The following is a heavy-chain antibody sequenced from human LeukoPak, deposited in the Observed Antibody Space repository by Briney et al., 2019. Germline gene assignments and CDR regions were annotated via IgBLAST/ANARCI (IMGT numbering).Heavy chain of an antibody. CDR1: GGTFSSYA. V-gene: IGHV1-69*04. Sequence: ASVKVSCKASGGTFSSYAISWVRQAPGQGLEWMGRIIPILGIANYAQKFQGRVTITADKSTSTAYMELSSLRSEDTAVYYCARGAYCSGPSCSELNGFDPGGKGTLVTFS. D-gene: IGHD2-2*01. CDR2: IIPILGIA. CDR3: ARGAYCSGPSCSELNGFDP. J-gene: IGHJ5*02.